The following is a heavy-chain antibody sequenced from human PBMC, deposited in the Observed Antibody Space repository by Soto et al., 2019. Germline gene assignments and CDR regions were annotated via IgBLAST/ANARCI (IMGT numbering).Heavy chain of an antibody. Sequence: GNTFYNPSLKSRVTISVDTSKNQFSLNLNSVTAADTAVYYCARLDSSAWYRLFDYWGQGTLVTVSS. V-gene: IGHV4-39*01. CDR2: GNT. D-gene: IGHD6-19*01. CDR3: ARLDSSAWYRLFDY. J-gene: IGHJ4*02.